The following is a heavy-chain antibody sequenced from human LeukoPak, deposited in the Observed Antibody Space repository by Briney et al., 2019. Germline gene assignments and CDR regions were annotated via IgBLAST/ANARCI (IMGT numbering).Heavy chain of an antibody. Sequence: PSETLSLTCAVYGGSFSGYYWSWIRQPPGKGLEWSGEINHSGSTNYNPSLKSRVTISVDTSKNQFSLKLRSVPAADTAVYYCARGARRRNWFDPWGQGTLVTVSS. J-gene: IGHJ5*02. CDR2: INHSGST. V-gene: IGHV4-34*01. CDR3: ARGARRRNWFDP. CDR1: GGSFSGYY.